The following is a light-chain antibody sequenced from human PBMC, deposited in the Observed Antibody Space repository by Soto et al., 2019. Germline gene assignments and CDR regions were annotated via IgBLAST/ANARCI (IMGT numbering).Light chain of an antibody. J-gene: IGKJ5*01. CDR1: QSVSSY. V-gene: IGKV3-11*01. CDR3: QQRSNWPPIT. CDR2: DAS. Sequence: EIVMTQSPATLSVSPGERATLSFSASQSVSSYLAWYQQKPGQAPRLLIYDASNRATGIPARFSGSGSGTDFTLTISSLEPEDFAVYYCQQRSNWPPITFGQGTRLEI.